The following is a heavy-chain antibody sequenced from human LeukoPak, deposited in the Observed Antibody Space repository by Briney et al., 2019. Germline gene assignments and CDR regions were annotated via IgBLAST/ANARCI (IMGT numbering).Heavy chain of an antibody. CDR2: ISWNSGRT. J-gene: IGHJ4*02. CDR3: AKGHYYDSSGYIDY. D-gene: IGHD3-22*01. Sequence: GGSLRLSCAASGFTFDDYAMPWVRQAPGKGLEWVSGISWNSGRTGYADSVKGRFTISRDNAKNSLYVQMNSLRAEDTALYYCAKGHYYDSSGYIDYWGQGTLVTVSS. V-gene: IGHV3-9*01. CDR1: GFTFDDYA.